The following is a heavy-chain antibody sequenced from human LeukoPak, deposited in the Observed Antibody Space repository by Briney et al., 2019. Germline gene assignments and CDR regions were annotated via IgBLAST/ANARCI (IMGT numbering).Heavy chain of an antibody. CDR3: AREDCSSTSCLWENWFDP. D-gene: IGHD2-2*01. J-gene: IGHJ5*02. CDR2: ISYDGSNK. CDR1: GFTFSSYA. Sequence: PGGSLRLSCAASGFTFSSYAMHWVRQAPGKGLEWVAVISYDGSNKYYADSVKGRFTISRDNSKNTLYLQMNSLRAEDTAMYYCAREDCSSTSCLWENWFDPWGQGTLVTVSS. V-gene: IGHV3-30*04.